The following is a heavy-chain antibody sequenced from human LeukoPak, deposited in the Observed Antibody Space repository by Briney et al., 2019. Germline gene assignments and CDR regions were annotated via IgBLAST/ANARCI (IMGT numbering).Heavy chain of an antibody. V-gene: IGHV3-15*01. D-gene: IGHD2-15*01. CDR3: TTRYCSGGRCDY. J-gene: IGHJ4*02. CDR2: IKSKTDGGTT. Sequence: SWVRQAPGKGLEWVGRIKSKTDGGTTDYAAPVKGRFTISGDDSKTTLYLQMNSLKTEDTAVYYCTTRYCSGGRCDYWGQGTLVTVSS.